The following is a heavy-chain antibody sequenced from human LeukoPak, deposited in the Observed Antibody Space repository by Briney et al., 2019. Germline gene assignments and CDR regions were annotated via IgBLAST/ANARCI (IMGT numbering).Heavy chain of an antibody. CDR1: GYTLTELS. Sequence: ASVKVSCKVSGYTLTELSMHWVRQAPGKGLEWMGGFDPEDGETIYAQKFQGRVTMTEDTSTDTAHMELSSLRSEDTAVYYCATPRPVPAAIRGGYYYYYYMDVWGKGTTVTVSS. D-gene: IGHD2-2*02. CDR3: ATPRPVPAAIRGGYYYYYYMDV. CDR2: FDPEDGET. J-gene: IGHJ6*03. V-gene: IGHV1-24*01.